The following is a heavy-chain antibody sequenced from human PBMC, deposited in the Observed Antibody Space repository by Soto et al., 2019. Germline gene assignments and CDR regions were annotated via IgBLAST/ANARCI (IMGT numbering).Heavy chain of an antibody. J-gene: IGHJ6*03. D-gene: IGHD6-13*01. CDR1: GGSISSYY. Sequence: SETLSLTCTVSGGSISSYYWSWIRQPPGKGLEWIGYIYYSGSTNYNPSLKSRVTISVDTSKNQFSLKLSSVTAADTAVYYCARTHREYSSSWERYYYYMDVWGKGTTVTVSS. CDR3: ARTHREYSSSWERYYYYMDV. V-gene: IGHV4-59*08. CDR2: IYYSGST.